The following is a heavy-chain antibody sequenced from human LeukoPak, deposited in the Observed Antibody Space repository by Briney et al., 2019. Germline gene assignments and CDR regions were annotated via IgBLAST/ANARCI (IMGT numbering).Heavy chain of an antibody. CDR2: INHSGST. CDR1: GGSFSGYY. D-gene: IGHD6-6*01. CDR3: ARFTGSSSLDY. J-gene: IGHJ4*02. Sequence: SETLSLTCAVYGGSFSGYYWSWIRQPPGKGLEWIGEINHSGSTNYNPSLKSRVTISVDTSKKQFSLKLSSVTAADTAVYYCARFTGSSSLDYWGQGTLVTVSS. V-gene: IGHV4-34*01.